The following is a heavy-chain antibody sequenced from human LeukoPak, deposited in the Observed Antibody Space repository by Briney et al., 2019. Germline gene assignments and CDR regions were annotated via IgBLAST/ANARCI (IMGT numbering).Heavy chain of an antibody. D-gene: IGHD6-19*01. V-gene: IGHV3-48*02. Sequence: PGGSLRLSCAASGFTFSSYSMNWVRQAPGKGLEWVSYISSNSNTIYYADSVKGRFTISRDKAKNSLYLQRNSLRDEDTAVYYCALHSFGSGWYYWGQGTLVTVSS. CDR1: GFTFSSYS. J-gene: IGHJ4*02. CDR3: ALHSFGSGWYY. CDR2: ISSNSNTI.